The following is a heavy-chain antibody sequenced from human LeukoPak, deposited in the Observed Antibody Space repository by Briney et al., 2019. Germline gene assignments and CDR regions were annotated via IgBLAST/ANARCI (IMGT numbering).Heavy chain of an antibody. V-gene: IGHV4-4*02. D-gene: IGHD1-26*01. CDR3: ARIVGANDAFDI. Sequence: SETLSLTCAVFGGSISSNNWWSWVRQSPGKGLEWIGEIYPSGRTNYNPSLKSRVTLSVDKSKNQFSLKLSSVTAADTAVYYCARIVGANDAFDIWGQGTMVTVSS. J-gene: IGHJ3*02. CDR1: GGSISSNNW. CDR2: IYPSGRT.